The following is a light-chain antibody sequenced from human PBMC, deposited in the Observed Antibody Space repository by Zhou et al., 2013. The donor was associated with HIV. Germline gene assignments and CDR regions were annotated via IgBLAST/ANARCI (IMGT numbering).Light chain of an antibody. J-gene: IGKJ2*01. CDR3: QQFGSSPKYS. Sequence: EIVLTQSPVTLSLSPGERATLSCRASQSLSSYLAWYQQKPGQAPRLLIHDATNRATGIPARFSGSGSGTDFTLTISSLEPEDFAVYYCQQFGSSPKYSFGQGTKLEIK. CDR1: QSLSSY. V-gene: IGKV3-11*01. CDR2: DAT.